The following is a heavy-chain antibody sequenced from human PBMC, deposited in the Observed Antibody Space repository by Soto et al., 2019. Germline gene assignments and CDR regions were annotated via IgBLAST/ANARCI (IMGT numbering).Heavy chain of an antibody. CDR2: IYSGGST. CDR3: ARSPRTHYYYYGMDV. V-gene: IGHV3-53*01. J-gene: IGHJ6*02. Sequence: GGSLRLSCAASGFTVSSNYMSWVRQAPGKGLEWVSVIYSGGSTYYADSVKGRFTISRDNSKNKLYLQMNSLRAEDTAVYYCARSPRTHYYYYGMDVWGQGTTVTVSS. CDR1: GFTVSSNY.